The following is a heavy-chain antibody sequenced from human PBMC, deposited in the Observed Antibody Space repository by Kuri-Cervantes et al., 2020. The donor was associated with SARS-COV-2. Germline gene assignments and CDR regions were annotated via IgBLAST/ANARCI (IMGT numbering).Heavy chain of an antibody. J-gene: IGHJ6*03. D-gene: IGHD4-11*01. Sequence: GGSLRLSCAASGFTFSSYSMNWVRQAPGKGLEWVSYISSSSSTIYYADSVKGRFTISRDNSKNTLYLQMGSLRAEDMAVYYCARGDYSSGYYYYYMDVWGKGTTVTVSS. V-gene: IGHV3-48*01. CDR1: GFTFSSYS. CDR3: ARGDYSSGYYYYYMDV. CDR2: ISSSSSTI.